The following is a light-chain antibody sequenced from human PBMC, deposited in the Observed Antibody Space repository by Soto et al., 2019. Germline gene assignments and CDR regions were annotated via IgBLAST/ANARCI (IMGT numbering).Light chain of an antibody. J-gene: IGKJ1*01. CDR3: QQYYKWPQT. CDR1: ESVTSS. CDR2: DAS. Sequence: EIVMTQSPATLSVSPGDRATLSCRASESVTSSLAWYQQKPGQPPRLLIYDASTRATGIPARFRGSGSGTEFTLTISSLQSEDFAVYHCQQYYKWPQTFGQGTKVDIK. V-gene: IGKV3-15*01.